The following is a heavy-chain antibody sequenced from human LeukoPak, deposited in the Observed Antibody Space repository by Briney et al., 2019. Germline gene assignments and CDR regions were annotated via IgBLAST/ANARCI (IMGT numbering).Heavy chain of an antibody. Sequence: GGSLRLSCAASGFTFDDYAMHWVRQAPGKGLEWVSGISWNSGSIGYADSVKGRFTISRDNAKNSLYLQMNSLRAEDTALYYCARDFWSGQPVDPWGQGTLVTVSS. CDR3: ARDFWSGQPVDP. D-gene: IGHD3-3*01. CDR2: ISWNSGSI. J-gene: IGHJ5*02. CDR1: GFTFDDYA. V-gene: IGHV3-9*01.